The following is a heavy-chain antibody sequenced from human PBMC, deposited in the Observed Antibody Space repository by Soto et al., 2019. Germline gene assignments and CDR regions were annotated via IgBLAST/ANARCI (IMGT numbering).Heavy chain of an antibody. V-gene: IGHV2-5*02. CDR2: IYWDGDK. CDR3: AHRATMTIFGLIIDNGIWFDP. J-gene: IGHJ5*02. Sequence: QINLIESGPTLVKPTQTLTLTCTFSGFSLSTSGAAVGWVRQPPGRAREGLALIYWDGDKRYNASLGNRLTITKDTSMNQVVLTLTNVDPADTATYYCAHRATMTIFGLIIDNGIWFDPWGQGTRVIVSS. D-gene: IGHD3-3*01. CDR1: GFSLSTSGAA.